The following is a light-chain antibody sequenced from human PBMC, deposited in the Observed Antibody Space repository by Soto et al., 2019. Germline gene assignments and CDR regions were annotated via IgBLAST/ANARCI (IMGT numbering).Light chain of an antibody. J-gene: IGKJ3*01. V-gene: IGKV3-15*01. CDR1: QSVSSN. CDR2: GAS. CDR3: QQYNNWPPGVT. Sequence: EIVMTQSPATLSVSPGERATLSCRASQSVSSNLAWYQQKPGQAPRLLIYGASTRATGIPARFSGSGSGTEFTLTISSLQSEDFAVYYCQQYNNWPPGVTFGPGTKVDN.